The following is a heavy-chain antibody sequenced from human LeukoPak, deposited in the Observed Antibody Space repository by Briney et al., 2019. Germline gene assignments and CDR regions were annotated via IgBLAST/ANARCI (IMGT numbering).Heavy chain of an antibody. CDR1: GFTFSSWW. Sequence: GGSLRLSCAASGFTFSSWWMHWVRQAPEKGLVWVSGINNDGSSTTYADSVKGRFTISRDNAKSTLYLQMGSLRPEDTAVYYCARGFAVNWFDPWGQGTLVTVSS. V-gene: IGHV3-74*01. D-gene: IGHD3-16*01. J-gene: IGHJ5*02. CDR2: INNDGSST. CDR3: ARGFAVNWFDP.